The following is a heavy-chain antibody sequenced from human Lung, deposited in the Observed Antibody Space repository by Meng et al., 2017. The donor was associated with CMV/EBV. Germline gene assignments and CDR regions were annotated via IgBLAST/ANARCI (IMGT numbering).Heavy chain of an antibody. CDR3: ARGRGGFLISFGGINYFDY. J-gene: IGHJ4*02. CDR2: MSGSGTTI. CDR1: SDYY. Sequence: SDYYKTWSRPAPGEGLEQMSYMSGSGTTIWYSDSVRGRFILSRDTTQNSLFLRMNSLTVDDTGFYYCARGRGGFLISFGGINYFDYWGRGALVTVSS. D-gene: IGHD3-16*01. V-gene: IGHV3-11*01.